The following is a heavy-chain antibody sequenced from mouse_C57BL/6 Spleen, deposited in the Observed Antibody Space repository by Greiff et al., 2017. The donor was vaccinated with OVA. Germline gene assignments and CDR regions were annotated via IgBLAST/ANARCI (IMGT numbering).Heavy chain of an antibody. CDR3: ARDSGYGSTCYFDY. CDR2: IDPEDGDT. J-gene: IGHJ2*01. CDR1: GFNIKDYY. V-gene: IGHV14-2*01. D-gene: IGHD1-1*01. Sequence: EVQLQQSGAELVKPGASVKLSCTASGFNIKDYYMHWVKQRTEQGLEWIGRIDPEDGDTKYAPKFKGKATITADTSSNTAYLQLSSLTSEDTAVYYCARDSGYGSTCYFDYWGQGTPLTVSS.